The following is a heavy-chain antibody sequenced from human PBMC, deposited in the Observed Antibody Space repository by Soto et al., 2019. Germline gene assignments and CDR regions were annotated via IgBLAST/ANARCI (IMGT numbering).Heavy chain of an antibody. D-gene: IGHD2-2*01. V-gene: IGHV4-39*01. CDR3: ARHIRQYQLLNWFDP. J-gene: IGHJ5*02. Sequence: KPSETLSLTCTVSGGSISSSSYYWGWIRQPPGKGLEWIGSIYYSGSTYCNPSLKSRVTISVDTSKNQFSLKLSSVTAADTAVYYCARHIRQYQLLNWFDPWGQGTLVTVSS. CDR2: IYYSGST. CDR1: GGSISSSSYY.